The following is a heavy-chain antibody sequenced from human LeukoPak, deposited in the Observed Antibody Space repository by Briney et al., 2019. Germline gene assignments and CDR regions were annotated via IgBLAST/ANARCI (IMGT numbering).Heavy chain of an antibody. CDR2: IYHSGST. Sequence: SETLSLTCTVSGYSISSGYYWGWIRQPPGKGLEWIGSIYHSGSTYYNPSLKSRVTISVDTSKNQFSLKLSSVTAADTAVYYCARGTRGRSSSFHYYYMDVWGKGTTVTVSS. CDR3: ARGTRGRSSSFHYYYMDV. CDR1: GYSISSGYY. J-gene: IGHJ6*03. V-gene: IGHV4-38-2*02. D-gene: IGHD6-6*01.